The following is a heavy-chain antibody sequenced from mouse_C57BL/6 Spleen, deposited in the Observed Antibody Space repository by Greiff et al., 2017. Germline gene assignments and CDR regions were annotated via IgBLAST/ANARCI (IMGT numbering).Heavy chain of an antibody. CDR3: AREGDYYAMDY. Sequence: EVKVVESGGGLVKPGGSLKLSCAASGFTFSSYAMSWVRPTPEKRLEWVATISDGGSYTYYPDNVKGRFTISRDNAKNNLYLQMSHLKSEDTAMYYCAREGDYYAMDYWGQGTSVTVSS. V-gene: IGHV5-4*01. CDR2: ISDGGSYT. CDR1: GFTFSSYA. J-gene: IGHJ4*01.